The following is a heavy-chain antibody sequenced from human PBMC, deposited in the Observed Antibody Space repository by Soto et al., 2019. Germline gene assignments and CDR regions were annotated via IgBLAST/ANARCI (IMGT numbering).Heavy chain of an antibody. J-gene: IGHJ4*02. V-gene: IGHV6-1*01. CDR2: TYYRSKWYN. Sequence: PSETLSLTCAISGDSVSSNSAAWNWIRQSPSRGLEWLGRTYYRSKWYNDYAVSVKSRITINPDTSKNQFSLQLNSVTPEDTAVYYCARVSLYNCSRSYYFDYWGQGTLVTVSS. CDR3: ARVSLYNCSRSYYFDY. D-gene: IGHD1-20*01. CDR1: GDSVSSNSAA.